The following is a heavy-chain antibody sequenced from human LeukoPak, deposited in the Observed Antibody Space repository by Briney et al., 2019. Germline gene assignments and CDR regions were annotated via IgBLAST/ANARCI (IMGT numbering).Heavy chain of an antibody. CDR2: IYASGST. CDR1: GGSINSGSYY. V-gene: IGHV4-61*02. J-gene: IGHJ5*02. CDR3: ARAAYSSGWYDWFDH. Sequence: SETLSPTCTVSGGSINSGSYYWRWIRQPAGKGLEWIGRIYASGSTNYNPSLKSRFTISVDTSKNQFSLKLSSVTAADTAVYYCARAAYSSGWYDWFDHWGQGTLVTVSS. D-gene: IGHD6-19*01.